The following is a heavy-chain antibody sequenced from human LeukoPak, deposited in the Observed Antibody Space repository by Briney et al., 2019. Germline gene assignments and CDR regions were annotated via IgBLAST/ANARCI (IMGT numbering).Heavy chain of an antibody. CDR1: GFTFSSYG. J-gene: IGHJ1*01. D-gene: IGHD3-22*01. V-gene: IGHV3-30*02. Sequence: GSLRLSCAASGFTFSSYGIHWVRQAPGKGLEWVSFIRFDGNKYYADSVKGRFTISRDNSKNTLYLQMNSLRAEDTAVYYCAKDDYYDSSGSPSDFQHWGQGTLVTVSS. CDR3: AKDDYYDSSGSPSDFQH. CDR2: IRFDGNK.